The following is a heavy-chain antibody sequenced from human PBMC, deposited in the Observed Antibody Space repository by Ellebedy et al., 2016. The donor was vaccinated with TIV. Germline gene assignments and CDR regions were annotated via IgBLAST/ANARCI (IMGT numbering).Heavy chain of an antibody. CDR1: GFTFSSFA. V-gene: IGHV3-23*01. Sequence: GGSLRLSCAASGFTFSSFAMHWVRQAPGKGLEWLSVIGGGGDTTYHADSVKGRFTITRDNSKNKLYLQMDRVRAEETAVYYCAKGTSSGFNYDRVGCEYWGQGTLVTVSS. CDR3: AKGTSSGFNYDRVGCEY. D-gene: IGHD3-22*01. CDR2: IGGGGDTT. J-gene: IGHJ4*02.